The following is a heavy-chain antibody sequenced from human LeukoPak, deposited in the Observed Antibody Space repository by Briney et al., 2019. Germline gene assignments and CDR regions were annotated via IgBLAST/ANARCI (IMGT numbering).Heavy chain of an antibody. D-gene: IGHD2-15*01. CDR3: AREVVSGGNCFFDY. Sequence: SSETLSLTCTVSGGSISSYYWSWIRQPPGKGLEWIGYIYYSGRTNYNPSLKSRVTISVDTSKNQFSLKLSSVTAADTAVYYCAREVVSGGNCFFDYWGQGTLVTVSS. V-gene: IGHV4-59*12. CDR1: GGSISSYY. J-gene: IGHJ4*02. CDR2: IYYSGRT.